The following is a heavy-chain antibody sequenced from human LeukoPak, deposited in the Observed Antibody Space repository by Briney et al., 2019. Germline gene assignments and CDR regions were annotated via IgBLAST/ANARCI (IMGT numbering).Heavy chain of an antibody. J-gene: IGHJ5*02. V-gene: IGHV4-38-2*01. CDR2: INHSGST. Sequence: PSETLSLTCAVSGCSISSGYYWGWIRQPPGKGLEWIGEINHSGSTNYNPSLKSRVTISVDTSKNQFSLKLSSVTAADTAVYYCARGRSSTSRKGYMGRWFDPWGQGTLVTVSS. CDR1: GCSISSGYY. D-gene: IGHD2-2*01. CDR3: ARGRSSTSRKGYMGRWFDP.